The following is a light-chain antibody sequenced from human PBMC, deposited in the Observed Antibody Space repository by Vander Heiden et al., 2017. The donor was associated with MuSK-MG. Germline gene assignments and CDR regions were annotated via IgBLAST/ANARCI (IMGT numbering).Light chain of an antibody. V-gene: IGKV4-1*01. J-gene: IGKJ1*01. Sequence: DIVMPQSPASLAVSPGERATINGKSSQSVLYSSNNKNYVAWYQQKPGQPPKLRIYWASTRESGVPDRFSGSGSGTDFTLTISSRQAEDVAVYYCQQYYSTPTFGQGTKVEIK. CDR1: QSVLYSSNNKNY. CDR3: QQYYSTPT. CDR2: WAS.